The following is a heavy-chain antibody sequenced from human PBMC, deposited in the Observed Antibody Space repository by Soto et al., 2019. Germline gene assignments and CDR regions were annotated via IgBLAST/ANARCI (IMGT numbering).Heavy chain of an antibody. Sequence: ASVKVSCKASGYTFSNYPMHWVRQAPGQRLEWMGWINAGNGNTKYSQKFQDRVTITRDTSATTAYMELSSLRSEDTAVYYCASISGSYYGAYDIWGQGTMVTVSS. CDR2: INAGNGNT. D-gene: IGHD1-26*01. J-gene: IGHJ3*02. CDR1: GYTFSNYP. CDR3: ASISGSYYGAYDI. V-gene: IGHV1-3*01.